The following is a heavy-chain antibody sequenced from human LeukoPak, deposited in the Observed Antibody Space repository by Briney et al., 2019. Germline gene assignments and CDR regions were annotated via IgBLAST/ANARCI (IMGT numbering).Heavy chain of an antibody. CDR3: ARGGGTVVTRVFDY. D-gene: IGHD4-23*01. CDR2: IIYSGNP. J-gene: IGHJ4*02. V-gene: IGHV4-39*01. Sequence: PSETLSLTCTASSGSISSTSYYWGWIRQPPGRGLEWVEGIIYSGNPYYNPSLKSRVTISVDTTKNQFSLKLMSVTAADTAVYYCARGGGTVVTRVFDYWGQGTLVTVSS. CDR1: SGSISSTSYY.